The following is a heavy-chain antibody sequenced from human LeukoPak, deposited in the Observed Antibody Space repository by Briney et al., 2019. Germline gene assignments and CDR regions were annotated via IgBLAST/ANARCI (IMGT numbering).Heavy chain of an antibody. CDR3: ARGPLGYCSRTTCYYYFDY. V-gene: IGHV1-2*02. CDR2: INPNSGDT. CDR1: GYTFTGYH. Sequence: ASVKLSCKASGYTFTGYHMHWVRQAPGQGLEWMGCINPNSGDTSYAQRFQGRVSMTRDTSISTAYMELSSLGPDDTAVYYCARGPLGYCSRTTCYYYFDYWGQGSPVTVSS. J-gene: IGHJ4*02. D-gene: IGHD2-2*01.